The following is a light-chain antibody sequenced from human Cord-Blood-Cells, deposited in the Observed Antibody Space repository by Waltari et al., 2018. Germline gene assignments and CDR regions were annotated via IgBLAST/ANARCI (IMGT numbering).Light chain of an antibody. J-gene: IGKJ3*01. CDR2: DAS. V-gene: IGKV1-5*01. CDR1: QSISSW. Sequence: DIRMTQSPSTLSASVGDRVTITCRASQSISSWLAWYQQKPGKAPKLLIYDASSLESGVPSRFSGSGSGTEFTLTISSLQPDDFATYYCQQRVTFGPGTKVDIK. CDR3: QQRVT.